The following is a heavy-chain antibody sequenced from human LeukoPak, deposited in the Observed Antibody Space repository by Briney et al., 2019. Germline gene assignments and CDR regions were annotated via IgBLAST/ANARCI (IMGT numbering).Heavy chain of an antibody. CDR1: GGSFSGYY. CDR2: INHSGST. D-gene: IGHD1-26*01. J-gene: IGHJ4*02. CDR3: ARRATVGATRSPFDY. Sequence: PSETLSLTCAVYGGSFSGYYWSWIRQPPGKGLEWIGEINHSGSTNYNPSLKSRVTISVDTSKNQFSLKLSSVTAADTAVYYCARRATVGATRSPFDYWGQGTLVTVSS. V-gene: IGHV4-34*01.